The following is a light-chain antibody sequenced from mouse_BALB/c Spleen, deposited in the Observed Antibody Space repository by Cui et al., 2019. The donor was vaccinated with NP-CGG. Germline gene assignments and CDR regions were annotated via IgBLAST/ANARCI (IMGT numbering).Light chain of an antibody. CDR2: GTN. V-gene: IGLV1*01. CDR1: TGTVTTSNY. J-gene: IGLJ1*01. Sequence: QAVVTQESALTTSPGETVTLTCRSSTGTVTTSNYANWVQEKPDHLFTGLIGGTNNRAPGVPARFSASLIGDEAALTITGAQTEDEAIYFCALWYSNHWVFGGGTKLTVL. CDR3: ALWYSNHWV.